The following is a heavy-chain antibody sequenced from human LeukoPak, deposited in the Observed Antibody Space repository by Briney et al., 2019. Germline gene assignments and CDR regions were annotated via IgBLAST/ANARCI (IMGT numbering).Heavy chain of an antibody. CDR1: GFTFSSYS. V-gene: IGHV3-21*04. D-gene: IGHD3-16*01. CDR3: ARGGGLDV. J-gene: IGHJ6*02. CDR2: ISSSSSYI. Sequence: PGGSLRPSCAASGFTFSSYSMNWVRQAPGKGLEWVSSISSSSSYIYYADSVKGRFTISRDNAKNSLYLQMSNLRAEDTAVYFCARGGGLDVWGQGATVTVSS.